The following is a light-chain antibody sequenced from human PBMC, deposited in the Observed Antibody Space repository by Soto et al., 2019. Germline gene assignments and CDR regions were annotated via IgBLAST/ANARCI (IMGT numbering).Light chain of an antibody. CDR1: SGDVGGYNY. CDR3: SSYRTSHTRQIV. V-gene: IGLV2-14*03. J-gene: IGLJ1*01. CDR2: DVS. Sequence: QSALTQPASVSGSPGQSITISCTGTSGDVGGYNYVSWYQHHPGKPPKLMIYDVSNRPSGVSNRFSGSKSGNTASLSISGLQPEDEADYYCSSYRTSHTRQIVCGTGTKVTVL.